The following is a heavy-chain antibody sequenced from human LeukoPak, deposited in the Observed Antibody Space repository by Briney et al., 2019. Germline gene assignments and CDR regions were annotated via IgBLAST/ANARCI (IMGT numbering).Heavy chain of an antibody. J-gene: IGHJ5*02. V-gene: IGHV4-30-4*01. CDR3: ARGGSDIVVVPAAMPANWFDP. Sequence: PSETLSLTCTVSGGSISSGDYYWRWIRQPPGKGLEWVGYIYYSGSTYYNPSLKSRVTISVDTSKNQFSLKLSSVTAADTAVYYCARGGSDIVVVPAAMPANWFDPWGQGTLVTVSP. CDR2: IYYSGST. D-gene: IGHD2-2*01. CDR1: GGSISSGDYY.